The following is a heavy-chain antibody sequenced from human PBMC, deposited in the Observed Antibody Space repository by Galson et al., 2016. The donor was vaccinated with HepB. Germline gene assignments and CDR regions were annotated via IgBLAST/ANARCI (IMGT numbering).Heavy chain of an antibody. J-gene: IGHJ4*02. Sequence: SETLSLTCTVSGGSLRSYYWSWIRQSPEKELEYIGYIYYSGSINYNPSLKSRVTISVDTSKDQFSLKLSSVTAADTAVYYCAKPTVTTGWFFDYWGQGTLVTVSS. CDR2: IYYSGSI. V-gene: IGHV4-59*08. D-gene: IGHD4-17*01. CDR1: GGSLRSYY. CDR3: AKPTVTTGWFFDY.